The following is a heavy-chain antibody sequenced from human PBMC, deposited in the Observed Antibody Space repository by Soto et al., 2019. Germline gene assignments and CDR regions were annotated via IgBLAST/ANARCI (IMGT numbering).Heavy chain of an antibody. CDR2: ISYDGSNK. Sequence: GGSLRLSCAASGFTFSSYAMHWVRQAPGKGLEWVAVISYDGSNKYYADSVKGRFTISRDNSKNTLYLQMNSLRAEDTAVYYCARDKNPYSSGWYFDPWGQGILVTVSS. D-gene: IGHD6-19*01. J-gene: IGHJ4*02. V-gene: IGHV3-30-3*01. CDR3: ARDKNPYSSGWYFDP. CDR1: GFTFSSYA.